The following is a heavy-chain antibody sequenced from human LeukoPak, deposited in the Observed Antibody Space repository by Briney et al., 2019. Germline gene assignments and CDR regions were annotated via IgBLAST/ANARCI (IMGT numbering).Heavy chain of an antibody. V-gene: IGHV3-11*01. J-gene: IGHJ3*02. CDR2: ISSSGTSI. D-gene: IGHD2-15*01. Sequence: LXXVXYISSSGTSIYYADSVKGRFTLSRDNAKNSLYLQMNSLRAEDTAVYYCARDDAVVVVAATDAFDIWGQGTMVTVSS. CDR3: ARDDAVVVVAATDAFDI.